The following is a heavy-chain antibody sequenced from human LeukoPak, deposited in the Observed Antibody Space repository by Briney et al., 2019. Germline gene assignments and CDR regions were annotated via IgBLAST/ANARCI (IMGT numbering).Heavy chain of an antibody. V-gene: IGHV3-7*01. J-gene: IGHJ3*01. Sequence: GGSLRLSCAASGFTFGNYWMTWVRQAPGKGLELVATIKQDGSKKYYVESVKGRFTISRDNAKNSLYLQMNSLRAEDTAVFYCARDPNGDYIGAFEFWGQGTMVTVSS. D-gene: IGHD4-17*01. CDR3: ARDPNGDYIGAFEF. CDR1: GFTFGNYW. CDR2: IKQDGSKK.